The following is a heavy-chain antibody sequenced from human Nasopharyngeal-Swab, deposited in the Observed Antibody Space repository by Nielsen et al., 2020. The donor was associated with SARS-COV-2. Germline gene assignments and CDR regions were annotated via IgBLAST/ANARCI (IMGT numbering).Heavy chain of an antibody. CDR3: AKAPRGGYYDYYYGMDV. D-gene: IGHD3-3*01. V-gene: IGHV3-30*04. J-gene: IGHJ6*02. Sequence: GESLKISCAASGFTFSSYAMHWVRQAPGKGLEWVAVISYDGSNKYYADSVKGRFTISRDNSKNTLYLQMNSLRAEDTAVYYCAKAPRGGYYDYYYGMDVWGQGTTVTVSS. CDR1: GFTFSSYA. CDR2: ISYDGSNK.